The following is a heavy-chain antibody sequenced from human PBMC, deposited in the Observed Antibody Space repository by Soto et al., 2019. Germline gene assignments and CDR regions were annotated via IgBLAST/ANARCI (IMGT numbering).Heavy chain of an antibody. CDR3: AKTSDSGYEIYYYYYMDV. CDR1: GFTFSSYA. Sequence: GGSLRLSCAASGFTFSSYAMSWVRQAPGKGLEWVSAISGSGGSTYYADSVKGRFTISRDNSKNTLYLQMNSLRAEDTAVYYCAKTSDSGYEIYYYYYMDVWGKGTTVTVSS. CDR2: ISGSGGST. V-gene: IGHV3-23*01. D-gene: IGHD5-12*01. J-gene: IGHJ6*03.